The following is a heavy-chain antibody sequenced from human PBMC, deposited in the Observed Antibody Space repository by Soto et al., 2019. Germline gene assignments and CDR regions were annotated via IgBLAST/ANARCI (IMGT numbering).Heavy chain of an antibody. D-gene: IGHD6-19*01. Sequence: EVQLVESGGGLVQPGGSLRLSCVASGFTFSTDSMNWVRQAPGKGLEWVAHISTSGATRYYADSVKGRFTISRDNAKTSLYLQMDSLRNQDTAVYYCARFFRSGFDYWGQGTLVTVSS. CDR1: GFTFSTDS. J-gene: IGHJ4*02. CDR2: ISTSGATR. CDR3: ARFFRSGFDY. V-gene: IGHV3-48*02.